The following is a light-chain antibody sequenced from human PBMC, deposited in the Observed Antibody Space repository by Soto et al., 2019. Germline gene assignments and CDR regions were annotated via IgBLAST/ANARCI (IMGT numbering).Light chain of an antibody. CDR2: LGS. CDR3: MKALQTPFT. J-gene: IGKJ3*01. Sequence: DIVMTQSPLSLPVTPGEPASISCRSSQSLLHSNGYNYLDWYLQKPGQSPQLLIYLGSNRASGVPDRFRGRGSGTDFTLKISRVEAEDVGVYYCMKALQTPFTFGPGTKVDIK. V-gene: IGKV2-28*01. CDR1: QSLLHSNGYNY.